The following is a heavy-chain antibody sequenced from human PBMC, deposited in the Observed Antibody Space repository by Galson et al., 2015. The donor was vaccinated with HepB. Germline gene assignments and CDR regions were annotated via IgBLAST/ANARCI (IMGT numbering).Heavy chain of an antibody. Sequence: SVKVSCKASGYTFSDYYMHWVRQAPGHGLEWMGWINPKSGGTNFARKFQGRVTMTRDTSIRTAFMELSRLRSEDTAVYYCARDQHSTSSYYYYYYGMDVWGQGTTVTVSS. J-gene: IGHJ6*02. CDR3: ARDQHSTSSYYYYYYGMDV. D-gene: IGHD2-2*01. CDR1: GYTFSDYY. CDR2: INPKSGGT. V-gene: IGHV1-2*02.